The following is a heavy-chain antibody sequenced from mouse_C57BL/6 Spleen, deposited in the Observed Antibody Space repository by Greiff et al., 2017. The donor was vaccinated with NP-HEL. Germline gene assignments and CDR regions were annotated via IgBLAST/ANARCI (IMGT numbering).Heavy chain of an antibody. Sequence: EVKLEESGPGLVKPSQSLSLTCSVTGYSITSGYYWNWIRQSPGNKLEWMGYISYDGSNNYNPSLKNRISITRDTSKNQFFLKLNSVTTEDTATYYCAREGLLHAMDYWGQGTSVTVSS. J-gene: IGHJ4*01. V-gene: IGHV3-6*01. CDR3: AREGLLHAMDY. CDR1: GYSITSGYY. D-gene: IGHD2-3*01. CDR2: ISYDGSN.